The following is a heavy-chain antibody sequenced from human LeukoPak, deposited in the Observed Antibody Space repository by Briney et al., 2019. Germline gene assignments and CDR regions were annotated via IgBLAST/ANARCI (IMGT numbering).Heavy chain of an antibody. Sequence: GGSLRLSCAASGFTFSSCSMNWVRQAPGKGLEWVSSISSSSSYIYYADSVKGRFTISRDNAKNSLYLQMNSLRAEDTAVYYCARDIVVVTEPYYYYYGMDVWGQGTTVTVSS. CDR3: ARDIVVVTEPYYYYYGMDV. CDR1: GFTFSSCS. J-gene: IGHJ6*02. D-gene: IGHD2-21*02. V-gene: IGHV3-21*01. CDR2: ISSSSSYI.